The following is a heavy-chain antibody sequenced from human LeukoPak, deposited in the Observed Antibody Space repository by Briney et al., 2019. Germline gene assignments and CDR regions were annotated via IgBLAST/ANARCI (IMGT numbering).Heavy chain of an antibody. J-gene: IGHJ4*02. CDR3: ARDSGYCSSTSCYGDY. D-gene: IGHD2-2*01. CDR1: GYTFTSYG. V-gene: IGHV1-18*01. Sequence: GASVKVSCKASGYTFTSYGISWVRQAPGQGLEWMGWISAYNGNTNYAQKLQGRVTMTTDTSTSTAYMELRSLRSDDTAVYYCARDSGYCSSTSCYGDYWGQGTLVTVSS. CDR2: ISAYNGNT.